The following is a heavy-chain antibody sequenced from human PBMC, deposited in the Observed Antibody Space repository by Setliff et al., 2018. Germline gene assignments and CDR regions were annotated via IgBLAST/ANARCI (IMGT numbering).Heavy chain of an antibody. CDR3: AGPRGYSYGNTNDAFDI. J-gene: IGHJ3*02. V-gene: IGHV4-61*08. CDR2: IYYSGST. D-gene: IGHD5-18*01. CDR1: SDSSGSIGSGDSS. Sequence: SETLSLTCTVSSDSSGSIGSGDSSWNWIRQPPGKGLEWIGYIYYSGSTNYNPSLKSRVTISVDTSKNQFSLKLSSVTAADTAVYYCAGPRGYSYGNTNDAFDIWGQGTMVT.